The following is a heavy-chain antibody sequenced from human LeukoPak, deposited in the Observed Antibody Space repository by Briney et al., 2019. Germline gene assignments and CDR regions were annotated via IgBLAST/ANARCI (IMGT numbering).Heavy chain of an antibody. D-gene: IGHD1-26*01. CDR2: IYHSGST. J-gene: IGHJ4*02. Sequence: SETLSLTCTVSGDSIGSGGYYWSWIRQPPGKGLEWIGYIYHSGSTYYNPSLKSRVTISVDRSKNQFSLKLSSVTAADTAVYYCARATPGGYFDYWGQGTLVTVSS. CDR3: ARATPGGYFDY. V-gene: IGHV4-30-2*01. CDR1: GDSIGSGGYY.